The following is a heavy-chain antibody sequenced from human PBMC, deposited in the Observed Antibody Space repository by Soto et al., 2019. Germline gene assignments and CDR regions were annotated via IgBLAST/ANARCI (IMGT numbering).Heavy chain of an antibody. CDR1: GYPVTAYY. V-gene: IGHV1-2*02. CDR2: INPATGAA. CDR3: ARGGGVGVAGSAAFDM. Sequence: QLHLVQSGAVVKKPGASVTVSCSASGYPVTAYYMHWVRQAPGRGLEWMGGINPATGAAKYTQTFQGGVTMTRDTSTGTVFMELSGLPSEDTAVFYCARGGGVGVAGSAAFDMWGQGTLVTVSS. J-gene: IGHJ3*02. D-gene: IGHD3-3*01.